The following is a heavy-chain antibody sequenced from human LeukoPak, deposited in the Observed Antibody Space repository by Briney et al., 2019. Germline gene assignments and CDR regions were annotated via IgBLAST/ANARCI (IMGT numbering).Heavy chain of an antibody. Sequence: ASVKVSCKASGYTFTSYGISWVRQAPGQGLEWMGWMNPNSGRTGYAQNFQGRITITRNTSISTAYMELSSLRSEDTAVYYCTRETSPRYFDYWGQGTLVTVSS. CDR2: MNPNSGRT. J-gene: IGHJ4*02. CDR1: GYTFTSYG. CDR3: TRETSPRYFDY. V-gene: IGHV1-8*03.